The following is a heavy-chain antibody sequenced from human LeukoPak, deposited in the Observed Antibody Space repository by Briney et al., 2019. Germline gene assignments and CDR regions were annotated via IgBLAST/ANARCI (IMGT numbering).Heavy chain of an antibody. CDR2: ISAFNGNT. CDR1: GYMFNIYG. Sequence: GASVKVSCKASGYMFNIYGISWVRQAPGQGLEWMGWISAFNGNTNYARNFQDRVTMTTDTSTSTAYMELTSVSSDDTAVYYCARSPPSTGYDRFDTWGQGTLVTVPS. J-gene: IGHJ4*02. D-gene: IGHD5-12*01. V-gene: IGHV1-18*01. CDR3: ARSPPSTGYDRFDT.